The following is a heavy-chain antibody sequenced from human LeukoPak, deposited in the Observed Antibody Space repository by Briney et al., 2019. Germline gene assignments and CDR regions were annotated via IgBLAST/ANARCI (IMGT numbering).Heavy chain of an antibody. D-gene: IGHD2-21*02. CDR3: ARRKEYCGGDCCRYYYGMDV. V-gene: IGHV4-30-2*01. CDR1: GGSISSGGYS. J-gene: IGHJ6*02. Sequence: SETLSLTCAVSGGSISSGGYSWSWIRQPPGTGLEWIGYTYHSGSTYYNPSLKSRVTISVDRSKNQFSLKLSSVTAADTAVYYCARRKEYCGGDCCRYYYGMDVWGQGTTVTVSS. CDR2: TYHSGST.